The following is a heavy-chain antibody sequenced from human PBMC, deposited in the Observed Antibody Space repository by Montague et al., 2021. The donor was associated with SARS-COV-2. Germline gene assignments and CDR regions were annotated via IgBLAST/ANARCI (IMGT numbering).Heavy chain of an antibody. V-gene: IGHV3-23*01. CDR2: ISGSGGST. J-gene: IGHJ4*02. CDR1: GFTFSRYA. D-gene: IGHD2-2*01. CDR3: AKGIVVVPAAVTFDY. Sequence: SLRLSCAASGFTFSRYAMSWVRQAPGKGLEWVSAISGSGGSTYYADSVKGRFTISRDNSRNTLYLQMNSLRAEDTAVYYCAKGIVVVPAAVTFDYWGQGALVTVSS.